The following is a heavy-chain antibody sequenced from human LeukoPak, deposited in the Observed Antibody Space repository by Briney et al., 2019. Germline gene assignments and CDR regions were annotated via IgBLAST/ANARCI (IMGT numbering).Heavy chain of an antibody. CDR1: GGSISSSSYY. Sequence: SETLSLTCTVSGGSISSSSYYWGWIRQPPGKGPEWIGRIYTSGSTNYNPSLKSRVTISVDTSKNQFSLKLSSVTAADTAVYYCARDSSISPYDFWSGYYVGAFDIWGQGTMVTVSS. D-gene: IGHD3-3*01. CDR2: IYTSGST. CDR3: ARDSSISPYDFWSGYYVGAFDI. V-gene: IGHV4-39*07. J-gene: IGHJ3*02.